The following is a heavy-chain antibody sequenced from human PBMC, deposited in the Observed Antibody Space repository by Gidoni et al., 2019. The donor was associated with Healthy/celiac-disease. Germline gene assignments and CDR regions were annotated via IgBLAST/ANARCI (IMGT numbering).Heavy chain of an antibody. D-gene: IGHD3-3*01. V-gene: IGHV3-15*01. CDR1: AFRLCNAW. J-gene: IGHJ3*02. CDR2: IKSVTDVGTT. Sequence: VQLVEAGGGRVKPGGSLRLSCDESAFRLCNAWMSWVLQATGKGLEWVGRIKSVTDVGTTDYTAPVKGRFTISRDDSKNTLYLQMNSLKTEDTAVYYCTTDLPTYYDLLDAFDIWGQGTMVTVSS. CDR3: TTDLPTYYDLLDAFDI.